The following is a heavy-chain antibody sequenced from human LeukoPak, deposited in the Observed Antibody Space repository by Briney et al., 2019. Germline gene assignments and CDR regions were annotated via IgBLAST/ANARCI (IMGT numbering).Heavy chain of an antibody. CDR3: ARGEFSDFWSGYYHDY. CDR2: ISSSSSYI. D-gene: IGHD3-3*01. CDR1: GFTLSSYS. V-gene: IGHV3-21*01. J-gene: IGHJ4*02. Sequence: GGSLRLSCAASGFTLSSYSMNWVRQAPGKGLEWVSSISSSSSYIYYADSVKGRFTISRDNAKNSLYLQMNSLRAEDTAVYYCARGEFSDFWSGYYHDYWGQGTLVTVSS.